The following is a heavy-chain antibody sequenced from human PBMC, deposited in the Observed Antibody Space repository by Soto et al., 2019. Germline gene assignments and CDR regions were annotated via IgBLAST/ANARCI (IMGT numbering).Heavy chain of an antibody. Sequence: SATLSLTCSVYGGSFSGYYWSWIRQPPGKGLEWIGEINHSGSTNYNPSLKSRVTISVDTSKNQFSLKLSSVTAADTAVYYCERGPTDYSSSWYDHGLEVWCQGTTVTV. CDR2: INHSGST. V-gene: IGHV4-34*01. CDR1: GGSFSGYY. J-gene: IGHJ6*02. D-gene: IGHD6-13*01. CDR3: ERGPTDYSSSWYDHGLEV.